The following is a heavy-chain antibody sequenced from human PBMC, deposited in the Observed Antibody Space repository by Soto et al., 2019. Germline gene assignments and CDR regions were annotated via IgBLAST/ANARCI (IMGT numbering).Heavy chain of an antibody. D-gene: IGHD3-10*01. Sequence: SFKQQPPGKGLEWIGEMSHSGGTHFNPSLKSRVTISVDTSTNQFSLKMSSVTAADTALYYFSFVEQGSATAVVDVFDFWGPGTMVTGSS. V-gene: IGHV4-34*01. CDR2: MSHSGGT. CDR3: SFVEQGSATAVVDVFDF. J-gene: IGHJ3*01.